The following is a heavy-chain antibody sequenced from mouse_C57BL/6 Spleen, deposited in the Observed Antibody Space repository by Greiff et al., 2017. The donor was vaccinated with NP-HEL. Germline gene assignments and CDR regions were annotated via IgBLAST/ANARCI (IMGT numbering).Heavy chain of an antibody. CDR2: IYPGDGDT. CDR3: ARKHTYYSNFNVDC. J-gene: IGHJ2*01. V-gene: IGHV1-82*01. Sequence: VQLQQSGPELVKPGASVKISCKASGYAFSSSWMNWVKQRPGKGLEWIGRIYPGDGDTNYNGKFKGKATLTADKSSSTAYMQLSSLTSEDSAVYYCARKHTYYSNFNVDCWGQGTTLTVSS. CDR1: GYAFSSSW. D-gene: IGHD2-5*01.